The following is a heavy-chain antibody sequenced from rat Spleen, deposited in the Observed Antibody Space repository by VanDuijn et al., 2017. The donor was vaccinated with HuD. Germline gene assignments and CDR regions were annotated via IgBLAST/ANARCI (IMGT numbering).Heavy chain of an antibody. J-gene: IGHJ4*01. CDR1: GFSLTNYH. CDR3: TGDRHSPGVMDA. Sequence: QVQLKESGPGLVQPSQTLSLTCTVSGFSLTNYHVSWVRQPPGKGLEWIAAISSGGSTYYNSALKSRLSISRDTSKSQVFLKMNSLKTEDTAIYFCTGDRHSPGVMDAWGQGASVTVSS. CDR2: ISSGGST. V-gene: IGHV2S12*01. D-gene: IGHD1-4*01.